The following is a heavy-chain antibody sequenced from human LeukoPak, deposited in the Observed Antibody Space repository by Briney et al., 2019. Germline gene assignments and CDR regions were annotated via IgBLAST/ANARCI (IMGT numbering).Heavy chain of an antibody. D-gene: IGHD3-10*01. J-gene: IGHJ4*02. CDR2: MNPNSGNT. V-gene: IGHV1-8*01. CDR1: RYTFTTYD. CDR3: ARANYYGSGKKDLDY. Sequence: GASVKVSCKASRYTFTTYDINWARQATGQGLEWMGWMNPNSGNTGYAQKFQGRVTMTRNTSMSTAYMELNSLRSEDTAVYYCARANYYGSGKKDLDYWGQGTLVTVSS.